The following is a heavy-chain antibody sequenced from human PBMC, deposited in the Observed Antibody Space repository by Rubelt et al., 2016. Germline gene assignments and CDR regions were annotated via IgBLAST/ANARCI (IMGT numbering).Heavy chain of an antibody. CDR2: ISSNDGNI. D-gene: IGHD3-10*01. CDR3: ARACTSGTDCHYALDV. CDR1: GYTFTGHF. J-gene: IGHJ6*02. Sequence: QGQLVQSGADVKKPGASVRVSCKASGYTFTGHFLHWLRQAPGQGLEWIGRISSNDGNIIYAGKFQGRFTMTRDSSISTGYMELSGLRFDDTALYFCARACTSGTDCHYALDVWGQGTTVTVSS. V-gene: IGHV1-2*06.